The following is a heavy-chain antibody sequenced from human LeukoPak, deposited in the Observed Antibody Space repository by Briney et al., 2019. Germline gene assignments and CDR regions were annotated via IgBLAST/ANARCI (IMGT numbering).Heavy chain of an antibody. CDR3: ARSVGTDYFDQ. CDR1: GGSISSNY. D-gene: IGHD1-1*01. V-gene: IGHV4-59*08. Sequence: SETLSLTCTVSGGSISSNYWSWIRQPPGKGLEWIGYVYYSGGTNYNPSLKSRVTISLDTSKNQFSLNLTSVTAADTAVYYCARSVGTDYFDQWGQGTLVTVSS. CDR2: VYYSGGT. J-gene: IGHJ4*02.